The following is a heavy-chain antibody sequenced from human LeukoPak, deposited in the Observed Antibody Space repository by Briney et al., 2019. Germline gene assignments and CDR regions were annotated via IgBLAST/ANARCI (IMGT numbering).Heavy chain of an antibody. CDR1: GFTFSNYW. CDR3: ARAGYCTRTSCYVDY. J-gene: IGHJ4*02. V-gene: IGHV3-74*01. CDR2: IDIDGSST. Sequence: PGGSLRLSCAASGFTFSNYWMHWVRQAPGKGLVWVSRIDIDGSSTSYADSVKGRFTISRDNAKNTLYLQMNSPRAEDTAVYYCARAGYCTRTSCYVDYWGQGTLVTVSS. D-gene: IGHD2-2*03.